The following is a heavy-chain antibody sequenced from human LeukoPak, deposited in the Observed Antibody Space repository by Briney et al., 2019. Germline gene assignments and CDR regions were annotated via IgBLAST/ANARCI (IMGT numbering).Heavy chain of an antibody. J-gene: IGHJ4*02. CDR1: GFTFSSYD. CDR3: ARVRYSCGSFFFYDF. D-gene: IGHD5-18*01. Sequence: GGSLRLSCAASGFTFSSYDMHWVRQTAGEGLEWVSAIGTAGDTYYPGSVKGRFTISRENAKNSLYLQMNSLRAGDTAVYYCARVRYSCGSFFFYDFWGQGTLVTVSS. V-gene: IGHV3-13*04. CDR2: IGTAGDT.